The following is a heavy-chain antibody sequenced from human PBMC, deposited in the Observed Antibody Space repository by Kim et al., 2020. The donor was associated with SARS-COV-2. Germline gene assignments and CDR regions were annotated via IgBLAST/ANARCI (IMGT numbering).Heavy chain of an antibody. CDR2: IYYSGST. Sequence: SETLSLTCTVSGGSISYYYWSWIRQPPGKGLEWIGYIYYSGSTNYKPSLKSRVTISVDTSKNKFSLKLSSVTAADTAVYYCARWDSSSSWFDPWGQGTLVTVSS. V-gene: IGHV4-59*01. CDR3: ARWDSSSSWFDP. D-gene: IGHD6-6*01. CDR1: GGSISYYY. J-gene: IGHJ5*02.